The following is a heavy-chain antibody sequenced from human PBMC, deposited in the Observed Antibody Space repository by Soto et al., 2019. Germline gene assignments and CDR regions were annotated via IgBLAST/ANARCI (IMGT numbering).Heavy chain of an antibody. CDR1: GYTFSSYA. Sequence: QVQLVQSGAEVKKPGASVKVSCKASGYTFSSYALHWVRQAPGQRLEWMGWINAGNGNTKYSQKFQGRGTFTRDTSASTAYMELSSLRSEDTAVYYCASPSYGSGSYYWGQGTLVTVSS. CDR2: INAGNGNT. CDR3: ASPSYGSGSYY. J-gene: IGHJ4*02. V-gene: IGHV1-3*01. D-gene: IGHD3-10*01.